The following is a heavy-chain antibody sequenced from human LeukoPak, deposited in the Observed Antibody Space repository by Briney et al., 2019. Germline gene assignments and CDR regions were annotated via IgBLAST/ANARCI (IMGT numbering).Heavy chain of an antibody. J-gene: IGHJ4*02. CDR3: ARGGSTPDH. CDR2: IYYSGST. V-gene: IGHV4-59*01. D-gene: IGHD5-12*01. Sequence: PSETLSLTCTVSGGSISSYYWSWIRQPPGKGLEWIGYIYYSGSTNYNPSLKSRVTISVDTSKNQFSLKLGSVTAADTAVYYCARGGSTPDHWGQGTLVTVSS. CDR1: GGSISSYY.